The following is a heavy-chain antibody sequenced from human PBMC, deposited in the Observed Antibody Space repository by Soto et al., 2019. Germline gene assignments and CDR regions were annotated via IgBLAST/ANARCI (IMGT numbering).Heavy chain of an antibody. CDR1: GGSISSSNW. Sequence: QVQLQESGPGLVKPSGTLSLTCAVSGGSISSSNWWSWVRQPPGKGLEWIGEIYHSGSTNYNPSLKSRVTILVEKSKNQLSLKLSSVTAADTAVYYCARVVGGYYYGMDVWGQGTTVTVSS. CDR2: IYHSGST. J-gene: IGHJ6*02. CDR3: ARVVGGYYYGMDV. V-gene: IGHV4-4*02. D-gene: IGHD2-2*01.